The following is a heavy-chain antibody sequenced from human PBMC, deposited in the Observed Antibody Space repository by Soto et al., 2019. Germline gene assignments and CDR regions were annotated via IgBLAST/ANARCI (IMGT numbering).Heavy chain of an antibody. CDR3: ARRTGTAPRFDY. V-gene: IGHV3-30-3*01. Sequence: QVQLVESGGGVVQPGRSLRLSCSASGFTFSDFEMYWVRRAPGKGLDWVSFISYDGSNQYYAGSVKGRFTVSRDNSKNTLFLLMNSLRPEDTAVYFCARRTGTAPRFDYWGQGTRVTVSS. CDR1: GFTFSDFE. D-gene: IGHD1-7*01. CDR2: ISYDGSNQ. J-gene: IGHJ4*02.